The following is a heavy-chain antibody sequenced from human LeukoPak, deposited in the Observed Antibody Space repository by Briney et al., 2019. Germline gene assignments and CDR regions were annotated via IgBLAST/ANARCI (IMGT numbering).Heavy chain of an antibody. CDR2: IYYSGST. V-gene: IGHV4-59*01. Sequence: SETLSLTXTVSGGSISSYYWSWIRQPPGKGLEWIGYIYYSGSTNYNPCLKSRVNISVDTSKNQFSLKLSSVTAADTAVYYCAREGAYCSSTSCYNWFDPWGQGTLVTVSS. CDR1: GGSISSYY. CDR3: AREGAYCSSTSCYNWFDP. J-gene: IGHJ5*02. D-gene: IGHD2-2*01.